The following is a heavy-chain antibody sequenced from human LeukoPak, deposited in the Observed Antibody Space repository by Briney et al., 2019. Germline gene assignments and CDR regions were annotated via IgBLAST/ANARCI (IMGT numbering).Heavy chain of an antibody. CDR2: IYYSGST. J-gene: IGHJ5*02. D-gene: IGHD2-2*01. V-gene: IGHV4-59*01. CDR1: GGSISSYY. Sequence: PSETLSLTCTVSGGSISSYYWSWIRQPPGKGLEWIGYIYYSGSTNYNPSLKSRVTISVDTSKNQFSLKLSSVTAADTAVYYCARPVGCSSTSCITPLFEPWRQGTLVTVSS. CDR3: ARPVGCSSTSCITPLFEP.